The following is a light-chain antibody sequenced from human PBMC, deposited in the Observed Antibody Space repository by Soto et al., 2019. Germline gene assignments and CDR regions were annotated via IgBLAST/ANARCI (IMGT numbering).Light chain of an antibody. CDR1: QSVSSSY. Sequence: TVLTQSPGTLSLSPGKRATLSCRASQSVSSSYLAWYQQKPGQAPRLLIYGASSSATGIPDRFSGSGSGTDFTLTISRLEPEDFAVYYCQQYGSSPWTFGQGTKV. V-gene: IGKV3-20*01. CDR2: GAS. CDR3: QQYGSSPWT. J-gene: IGKJ1*01.